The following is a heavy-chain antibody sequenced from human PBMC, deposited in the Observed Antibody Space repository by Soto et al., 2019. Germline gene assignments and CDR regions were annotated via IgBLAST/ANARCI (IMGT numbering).Heavy chain of an antibody. Sequence: GGSLRLSCAASGFTFSNYAMTWVRQAPGKGLEWVSGISGSGGSTYYADSVKGRLTISRDNSKNTLYLQMSSLSAEDTAVYYCVKDRISSYYYYYGMDVGGQGTTVTVSS. CDR3: VKDRISSYYYYYGMDV. V-gene: IGHV3-23*01. CDR1: GFTFSNYA. CDR2: ISGSGGST. J-gene: IGHJ6*02.